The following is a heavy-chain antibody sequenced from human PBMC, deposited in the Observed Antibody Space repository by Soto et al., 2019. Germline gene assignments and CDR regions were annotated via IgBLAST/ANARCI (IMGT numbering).Heavy chain of an antibody. D-gene: IGHD4-17*01. CDR1: GGTFSSYA. Sequence: QVQLVQSGAEVKKPGSSVKVSCKASGGTFSSYAISWVRQAPGQGLEWMGGIIPIFGTANYAQKFQGRVTITADEPTSTAYMELSSLRSEDTAGYYCAREPTVTKRGAFYIWGQGTMVTVSS. CDR2: IIPIFGTA. J-gene: IGHJ3*02. CDR3: AREPTVTKRGAFYI. V-gene: IGHV1-69*01.